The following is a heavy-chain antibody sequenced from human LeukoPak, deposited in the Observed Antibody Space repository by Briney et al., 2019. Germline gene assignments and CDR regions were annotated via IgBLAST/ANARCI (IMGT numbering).Heavy chain of an antibody. CDR2: IYYSGST. D-gene: IGHD3-10*01. Sequence: SETLSLTCTVSGGSISSSSYYWGWIRQPPGKGLEWIGSIYYSGSTYYNPSLKSRVTISVDTSKSQFSLKLSSVTAADTAVYYCARVGLGSGGSTGYYYYMDVWGKGTTVTVSS. V-gene: IGHV4-39*07. CDR1: GGSISSSSYY. CDR3: ARVGLGSGGSTGYYYYMDV. J-gene: IGHJ6*03.